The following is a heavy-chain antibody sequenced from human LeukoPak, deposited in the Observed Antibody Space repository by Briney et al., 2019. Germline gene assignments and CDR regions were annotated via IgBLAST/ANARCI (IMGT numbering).Heavy chain of an antibody. CDR3: ARVAYSSGWYYFDY. CDR2: IYHSGST. Sequence: SETLSLTCTVSGGSISSYYWSWIRQPPGKGLEWIGSIYHSGSTYYNPSLKSRVTISLDTSKNQFSLKLSSVTAADTAVYYCARVAYSSGWYYFDYWGQGTLVTVSS. D-gene: IGHD6-13*01. J-gene: IGHJ4*02. V-gene: IGHV4-59*08. CDR1: GGSISSYY.